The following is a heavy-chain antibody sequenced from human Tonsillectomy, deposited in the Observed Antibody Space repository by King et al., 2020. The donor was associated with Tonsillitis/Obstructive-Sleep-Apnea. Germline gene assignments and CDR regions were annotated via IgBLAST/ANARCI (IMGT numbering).Heavy chain of an antibody. D-gene: IGHD6-6*01. CDR1: GFTFSTYA. CDR3: ARGIAPRPDYYYYYMDV. V-gene: IGHV3-30*01. J-gene: IGHJ6*03. CDR2: ISDDGSNK. Sequence: VQLVESGGGVVQPGRSLRLSCAASGFTFSTYAMHWVRQAPGKGLEWVAVISDDGSNKYYADSVKGRFNISRDNSKNTLYLHMNSLRAEDTAVYYCARGIAPRPDYYYYYMDVWGKGTTVTVSS.